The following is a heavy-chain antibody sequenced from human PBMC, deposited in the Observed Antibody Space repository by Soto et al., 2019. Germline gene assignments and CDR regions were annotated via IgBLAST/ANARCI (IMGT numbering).Heavy chain of an antibody. CDR3: ARDRTIHYGMDV. J-gene: IGHJ6*02. CDR1: GGSFSGYY. CDR2: INHSGST. D-gene: IGHD3-3*01. V-gene: IGHV4-34*09. Sequence: SETLSLTCAVYGGSFSGYYLSWIRQPPGKGLEWIGEINHSGSTNYNPSLKSRVTISVDTSKNQFSLKLSSVTAADTAVYYCARDRTIHYGMDVWGQGTTVTVSS.